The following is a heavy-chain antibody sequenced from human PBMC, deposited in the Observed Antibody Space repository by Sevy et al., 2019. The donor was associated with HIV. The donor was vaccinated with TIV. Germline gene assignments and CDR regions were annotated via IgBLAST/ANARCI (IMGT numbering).Heavy chain of an antibody. J-gene: IGHJ6*02. CDR1: GFTFSSYS. Sequence: GGSLRLSCAASGFTFSSYSMNWVHQAPGKGLEWVSYISSSSTIYYADSVKGRFTISRDNAKNSLYLQMNSLRDEDTAVYYCARGVIALYYYGMDVWGQGTTVTVSS. CDR2: ISSSSTI. CDR3: ARGVIALYYYGMDV. D-gene: IGHD2-15*01. V-gene: IGHV3-48*02.